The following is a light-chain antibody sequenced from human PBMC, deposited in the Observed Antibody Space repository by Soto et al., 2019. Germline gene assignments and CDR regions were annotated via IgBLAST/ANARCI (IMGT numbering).Light chain of an antibody. Sequence: EIVLTQSPATLSLSPGERATLSCSASQSVSRYLAWYQQKPGQAPRLLIYDASNRATGIPARFSGSGSGTDFTLTISSLEPEDFAVYYCQQRSNWPPIFTFGPGTKVDIK. CDR3: QQRSNWPPIFT. V-gene: IGKV3-11*01. J-gene: IGKJ3*01. CDR1: QSVSRY. CDR2: DAS.